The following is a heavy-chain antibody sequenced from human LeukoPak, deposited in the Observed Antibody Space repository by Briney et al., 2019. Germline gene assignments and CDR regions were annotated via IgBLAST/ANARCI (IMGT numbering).Heavy chain of an antibody. D-gene: IGHD3-10*01. CDR2: IYYRGTT. CDR1: GGSINDYY. J-gene: IGHJ4*02. CDR3: AGVFSGRRPFEL. V-gene: IGHV4-59*03. Sequence: SETLSLTCTVSGGSINDYYWNWLRQPPGKGLEWIGFIYYRGTTNNNPSPKSRLTTSIDTSKKQFSLNLSSVTAADAAVYYCAGVFSGRRPFELWGQGTLVTVSS.